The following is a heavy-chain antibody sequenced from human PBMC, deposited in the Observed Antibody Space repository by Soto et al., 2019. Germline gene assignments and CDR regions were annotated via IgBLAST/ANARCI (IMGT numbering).Heavy chain of an antibody. CDR3: AKDRIFGRGKLDY. J-gene: IGHJ4*02. D-gene: IGHD3-3*01. V-gene: IGHV3-23*01. CDR2: ISGSGGST. Sequence: VGSLRLSCAASGFTFSSYAMSWVRQAPGKGLEWVSAISGSGGSTYYADSVKGRFTISRDNSKNTLYLQMNSLRAEDTAVYYCAKDRIFGRGKLDYWGQGTLVTVSS. CDR1: GFTFSSYA.